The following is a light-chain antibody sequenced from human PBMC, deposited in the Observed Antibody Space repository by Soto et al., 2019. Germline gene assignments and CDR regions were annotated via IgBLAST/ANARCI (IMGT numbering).Light chain of an antibody. CDR2: GAS. CDR1: PSVRSSY. J-gene: IGKJ1*01. Sequence: EIVLTQSPGTLSLSLGARATLSCRASPSVRSSYLAWYQKKPGQDPRTFIYGASSRATGIPDRFSGIVSGTEFNLPLRRLQSEDCAVYDGQQSNNWPRTFCPLTKVDIK. V-gene: IGKV3-20*01. CDR3: QQSNNWPRT.